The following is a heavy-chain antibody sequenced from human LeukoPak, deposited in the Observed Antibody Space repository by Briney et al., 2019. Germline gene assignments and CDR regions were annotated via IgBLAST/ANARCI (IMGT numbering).Heavy chain of an antibody. CDR3: ARCGSGSYSEWFDP. J-gene: IGHJ5*02. V-gene: IGHV5-51*01. Sequence: PGESLKTSFQGSGYRFTSYWSGWVRQMPGKGLGWMGIIYPGDSDTRYSPSLQGQVTSSADKSISTAYLQWSSLKASDTAMYYCARCGSGSYSEWFDPWGQGTLVTVSS. CDR2: IYPGDSDT. D-gene: IGHD1-26*01. CDR1: GYRFTSYW.